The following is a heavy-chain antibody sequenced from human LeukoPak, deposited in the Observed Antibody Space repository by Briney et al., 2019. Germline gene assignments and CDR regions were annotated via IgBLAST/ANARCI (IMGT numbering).Heavy chain of an antibody. D-gene: IGHD3-22*01. V-gene: IGHV4-61*02. CDR3: ARVTGYMIEDYFDY. Sequence: SETLSLTCTVSGGSITSGSYSWSWIRQPAGKGLEWIGRISATGSTYFNPSLESRVTISLDTSKNQFSLTLTSVTAADTAVYFCARVTGYMIEDYFDYWGQGTLITVSS. CDR1: GGSITSGSYS. J-gene: IGHJ4*02. CDR2: ISATGST.